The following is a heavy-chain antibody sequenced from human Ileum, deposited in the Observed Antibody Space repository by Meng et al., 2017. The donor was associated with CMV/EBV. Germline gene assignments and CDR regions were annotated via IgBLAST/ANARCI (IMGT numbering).Heavy chain of an antibody. J-gene: IGHJ4*02. CDR1: YVLIRRRSYT. CDR2: IYYRGGP. CDR3: ARDEWNSSWPTVRVFDY. V-gene: IGHV4-39*07. D-gene: IGHD6-13*01. Sequence: SGVGRAWLTRPLTLRSPYVLIRRRSYTWVWIRQPTGKGLELIWSIYYRGGPYYNPSLKSRGTISVDTSKNQFSLKLSSVTAADTAVYYCARDEWNSSWPTVRVFDYWGQGTLVTVSS.